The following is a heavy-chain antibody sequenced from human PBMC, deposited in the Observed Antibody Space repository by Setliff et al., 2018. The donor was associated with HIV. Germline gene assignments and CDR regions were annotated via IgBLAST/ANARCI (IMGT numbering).Heavy chain of an antibody. V-gene: IGHV4-38-2*02. CDR2: IYHSGST. CDR1: GYSISSGYY. Sequence: PSETLSLTCAVSGYSISSGYYWGWIRQPPGEGLEWIGSIYHSGSTYYNPSLKSRVTISVDTSKNQFSLKLSSVTAADTAVYYCAREGTTVTLDYWGQGTLVTVSS. D-gene: IGHD4-4*01. J-gene: IGHJ4*02. CDR3: AREGTTVTLDY.